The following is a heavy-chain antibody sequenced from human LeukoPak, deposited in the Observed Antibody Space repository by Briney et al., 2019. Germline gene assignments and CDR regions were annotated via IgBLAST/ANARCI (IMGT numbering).Heavy chain of an antibody. CDR3: ARSAYGDRYDY. J-gene: IGHJ4*02. Sequence: QPGGSLTLSCAASGFTFSSYAMSWVRQAPGKGLEWVSAISGSGGSTYYADSVKGRFTISRDNAKNSLYLQMNSLRAEDTAVYYCARSAYGDRYDYWGQGTLVTVSS. D-gene: IGHD4-17*01. CDR1: GFTFSSYA. CDR2: ISGSGGST. V-gene: IGHV3-23*01.